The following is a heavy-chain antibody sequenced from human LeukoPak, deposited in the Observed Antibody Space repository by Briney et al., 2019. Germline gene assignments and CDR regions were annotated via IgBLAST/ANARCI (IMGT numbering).Heavy chain of an antibody. J-gene: IGHJ5*02. Sequence: ASVKVSCKASGYTFTSYDVNWVRQATGQGLEWMGWMNPNSGNTGHAQKFQGRVTMTRNTSISTAYMELSSLRSEDTAVYYCAREGGQKLGGRWFDPWGQGTLVTVSS. V-gene: IGHV1-8*01. CDR1: GYTFTSYD. CDR2: MNPNSGNT. D-gene: IGHD6-6*01. CDR3: AREGGQKLGGRWFDP.